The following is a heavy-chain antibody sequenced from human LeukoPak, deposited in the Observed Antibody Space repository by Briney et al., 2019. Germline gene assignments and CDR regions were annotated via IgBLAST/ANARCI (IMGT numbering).Heavy chain of an antibody. CDR2: INTNTGNP. Sequence: ASVKVSCKASGYTFSGYYLHWVRLAPGRGLEWLGWINTNTGNPTYAQGFTGRFVFSLDTSVSTAYLQINSLKAEDTAVYYCARELGLGWSPMDYWGQGTLITVSS. J-gene: IGHJ4*02. D-gene: IGHD2-15*01. CDR3: ARELGLGWSPMDY. V-gene: IGHV7-4-1*02. CDR1: GYTFSGYY.